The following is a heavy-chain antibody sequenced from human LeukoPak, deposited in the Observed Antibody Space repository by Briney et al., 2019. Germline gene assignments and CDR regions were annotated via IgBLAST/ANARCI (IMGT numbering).Heavy chain of an antibody. CDR2: IYHSGST. J-gene: IGHJ4*02. CDR3: ARDLGGDFDY. CDR1: GGSISSYY. Sequence: SETLSLTCTVSGGSISSYYWSWIRQPPGKGLEWIGYIYHSGSTNYNPSLKSRVTISVDTSKNQFSLKLSSVTAADTAVYYCARDLGGDFDYWGQGTLVTVSS. V-gene: IGHV4-59*01. D-gene: IGHD3-10*01.